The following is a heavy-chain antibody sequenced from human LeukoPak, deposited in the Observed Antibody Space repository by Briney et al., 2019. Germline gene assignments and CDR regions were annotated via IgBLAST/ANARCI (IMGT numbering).Heavy chain of an antibody. D-gene: IGHD1-26*01. V-gene: IGHV3-30*04. J-gene: IGHJ4*02. Sequence: GGSLRLSCAASGFTFSSYAMHWVRQAPGKGLEWVAVISYDGSNKYYADSVKGRFTISRDNSKNTLYLQMNSLRAEDTAVYYCARLNSVGATLDYWGQGTLVTVSS. CDR3: ARLNSVGATLDY. CDR2: ISYDGSNK. CDR1: GFTFSSYA.